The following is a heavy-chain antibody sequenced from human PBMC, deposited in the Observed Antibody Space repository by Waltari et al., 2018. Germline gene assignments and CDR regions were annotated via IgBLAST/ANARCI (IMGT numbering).Heavy chain of an antibody. Sequence: QVQLQESGPGLVKPSQTLSLTCTVSGGSISSGGYYWSWIRQHPGKGLEWIGYIYYSGRTYYNPSLKSRVTISVDTSKNQFSLKLSSVTAADTAVYYCARTDYGGNSIDYWGQGTLVTVSS. CDR3: ARTDYGGNSIDY. CDR1: GGSISSGGYY. CDR2: IYYSGRT. V-gene: IGHV4-31*03. D-gene: IGHD4-17*01. J-gene: IGHJ4*02.